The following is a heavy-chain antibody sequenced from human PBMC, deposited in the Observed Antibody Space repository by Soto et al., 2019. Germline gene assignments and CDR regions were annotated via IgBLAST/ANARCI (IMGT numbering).Heavy chain of an antibody. D-gene: IGHD3-16*01. V-gene: IGHV4-59*01. Sequence: PSETLSLTCTVSGGSINNYYWSWILQPPGKGLEWVGYIYYDGTARHNPSLKSRVTISLETSRSQFSLRLSSVTAADTAVYYWARRYGGNFDYWGQGTLVTVSS. CDR2: IYYDGTA. J-gene: IGHJ4*02. CDR3: ARRYGGNFDY. CDR1: GGSINNYY.